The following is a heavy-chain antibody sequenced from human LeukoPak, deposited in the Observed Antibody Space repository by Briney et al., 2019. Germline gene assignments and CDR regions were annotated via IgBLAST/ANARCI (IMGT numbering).Heavy chain of an antibody. CDR1: GYTFTSYG. CDR2: INAYNGNT. D-gene: IGHD6-6*01. J-gene: IGHJ6*03. V-gene: IGHV1-18*01. CDR3: ARDIGSSSFQAGYHYYYMDV. Sequence: ASVTVSCKASGYTFTSYGFSWVSQAPGQGLQWTGWINAYNGNTNYAQNLQGRVSMTTDTSTSTVYMQLRSQRSDDTAVYYCARDIGSSSFQAGYHYYYMDVWGEGTTVTVSS.